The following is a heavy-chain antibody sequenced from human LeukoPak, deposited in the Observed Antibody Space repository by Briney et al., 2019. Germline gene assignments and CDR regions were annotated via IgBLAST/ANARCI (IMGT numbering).Heavy chain of an antibody. V-gene: IGHV3-23*01. CDR3: AKRGSQYYDYTRYYYYGMDV. J-gene: IGHJ6*02. CDR2: ISGSGGST. CDR1: GFTFSSYA. D-gene: IGHD3-3*01. Sequence: GGSLRLSCAASGFTFSSYAMSWVRQAPGKGLEWVSAISGSGGSTYYADSVKGRFTISRDNSKNTLYLQMNSLRAEDTAVYYCAKRGSQYYDYTRYYYYGMDVWGQGTTVTVSS.